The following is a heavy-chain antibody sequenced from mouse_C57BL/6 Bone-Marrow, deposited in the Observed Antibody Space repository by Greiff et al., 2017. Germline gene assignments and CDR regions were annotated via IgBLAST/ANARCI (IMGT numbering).Heavy chain of an antibody. Sequence: VQLQQSGAELAKPGASVKLSCKASGYTFTSYWMHWVKQRPGQGLEWIGYINPSSGYTKYNQKFKDKAKLTADKSSSTAYMQLSSLTYEDSAVYYCAKLPFDYWGQGTTLTVSS. CDR1: GYTFTSYW. CDR3: AKLPFDY. CDR2: INPSSGYT. D-gene: IGHD2-12*01. J-gene: IGHJ2*01. V-gene: IGHV1-7*01.